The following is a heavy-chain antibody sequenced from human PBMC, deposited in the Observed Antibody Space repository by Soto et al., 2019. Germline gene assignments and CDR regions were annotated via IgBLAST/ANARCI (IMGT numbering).Heavy chain of an antibody. Sequence: SETLSLTCTVAGGSISSYYWSWIRQPPGKGLEWIGYIYYIGSTNYNPSLKSRVTISVDTSKNQFSLKLSSVTAADTAVYYCARGLRRQLLNWFDPWGQGTLVTVSS. D-gene: IGHD2-2*01. CDR2: IYYIGST. CDR3: ARGLRRQLLNWFDP. V-gene: IGHV4-59*01. CDR1: GGSISSYY. J-gene: IGHJ5*02.